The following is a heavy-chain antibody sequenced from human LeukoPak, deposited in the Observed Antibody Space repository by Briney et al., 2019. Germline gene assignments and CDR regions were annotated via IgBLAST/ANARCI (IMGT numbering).Heavy chain of an antibody. CDR1: GYTFTGSGWY. CDR3: ARDGPAQMVDFDY. D-gene: IGHD3-10*01. V-gene: IGHV1-2*02. J-gene: IGHJ4*02. CDR2: IHPNNGAT. Sequence: ASVKVSCKASGYTFTGSGWYLYWLRQAPGQGLECVGWIHPNNGATLYAQKFQGRVAMTTDTSISTAYMELSRLRPDDTAMYYCARDGPAQMVDFDYWGQGTLVTVP.